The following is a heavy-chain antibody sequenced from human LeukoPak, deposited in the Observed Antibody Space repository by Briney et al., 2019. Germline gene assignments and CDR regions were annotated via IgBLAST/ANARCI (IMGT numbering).Heavy chain of an antibody. Sequence: GRSLRLSCAASGFTFDDYAMHWVRQAPGKGLEWVSGITWNSGSIVYADSVKGRFTISRDNAKNSLYLQMNSLRAEDTAVYYCARTSYSRNYWGQGTLVTVSS. D-gene: IGHD6-13*01. V-gene: IGHV3-9*01. CDR3: ARTSYSRNY. CDR1: GFTFDDYA. CDR2: ITWNSGSI. J-gene: IGHJ4*02.